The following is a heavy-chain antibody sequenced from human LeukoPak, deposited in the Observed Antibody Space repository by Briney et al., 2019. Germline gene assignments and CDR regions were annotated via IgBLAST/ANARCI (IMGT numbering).Heavy chain of an antibody. J-gene: IGHJ4*02. CDR3: AREGATNYDFDH. CDR2: INHSGST. CDR1: GGSFSGYY. V-gene: IGHV4-34*01. D-gene: IGHD3-3*01. Sequence: SETLSLTCAVYGGSFSGYYWSWIRQPPGKGLEWIGEINHSGSTNYNPSLKSRLTISVDTSKNQFSLKLTSVTAADTAVYYCAREGATNYDFDHWGQGTLVTVSS.